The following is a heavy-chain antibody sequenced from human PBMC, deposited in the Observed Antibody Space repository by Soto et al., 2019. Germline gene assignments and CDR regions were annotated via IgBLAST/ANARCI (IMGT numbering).Heavy chain of an antibody. J-gene: IGHJ4*02. CDR1: GFTFSSYG. V-gene: IGHV3-33*01. CDR2: IWYDGSNK. CDR3: ARDITSGYDYVFDY. Sequence: PGGSLRLSCAASGFTFSSYGMHWVRQAPGKGLEWVAVIWYDGSNKYYADSVKGRFTISRDNSKNTLYLQMNSLRAEDTAVYYCARDITSGYDYVFDYWGQGTLVTVSS. D-gene: IGHD5-12*01.